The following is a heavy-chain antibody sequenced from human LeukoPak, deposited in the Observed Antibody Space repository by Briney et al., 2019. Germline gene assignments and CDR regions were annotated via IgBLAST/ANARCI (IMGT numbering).Heavy chain of an antibody. J-gene: IGHJ6*03. CDR3: AKSYSSSWSYYYYYMDV. V-gene: IGHV3-21*01. CDR2: ISSSSSYI. Sequence: GGSLRLSCAASGFTFSSYNMNWVRQAPGKGLEWVSSISSSSSYIYYADSLKGRFTISRDNSKNTLYLQMNSLGAEDTAVYYCAKSYSSSWSYYYYYMDVWGKGTTVTISS. D-gene: IGHD6-13*01. CDR1: GFTFSSYN.